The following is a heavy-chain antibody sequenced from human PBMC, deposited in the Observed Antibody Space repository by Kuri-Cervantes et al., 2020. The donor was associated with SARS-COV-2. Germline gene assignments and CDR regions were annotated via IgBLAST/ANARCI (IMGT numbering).Heavy chain of an antibody. CDR2: ISGSGGST. Sequence: LTCAASGFTFSSYAMSWVRQAPGKGLEWVSAISGSGGSTYYADSVKGRFTISRDNSKNTLYLQMNSLRAEDTAGYYCAKSYRGKYQLLFLGYWGQGTLVTVSS. V-gene: IGHV3-23*01. CDR1: GFTFSSYA. CDR3: AKSYRGKYQLLFLGY. J-gene: IGHJ4*02. D-gene: IGHD2-2*01.